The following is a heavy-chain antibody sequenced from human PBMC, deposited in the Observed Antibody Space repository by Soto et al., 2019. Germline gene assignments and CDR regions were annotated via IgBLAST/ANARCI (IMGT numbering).Heavy chain of an antibody. Sequence: ASVKVSCKASGYTSTNYGMHWVRQAPGQRLEWMGWINAGSGNTKYSQKFQGRVTITRDTSASTAYMELSSLRSEDTAVYYCARDLGGYCSGGSCYSTSYDPSGQGTLVTVSS. D-gene: IGHD2-15*01. CDR1: GYTSTNYG. J-gene: IGHJ5*02. CDR3: ARDLGGYCSGGSCYSTSYDP. CDR2: INAGSGNT. V-gene: IGHV1-3*01.